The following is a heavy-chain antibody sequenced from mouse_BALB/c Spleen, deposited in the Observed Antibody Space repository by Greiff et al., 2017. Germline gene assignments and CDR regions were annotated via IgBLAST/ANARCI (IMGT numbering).Heavy chain of an antibody. D-gene: IGHD2-4*01. CDR1: GYSFTSYY. J-gene: IGHJ3*01. V-gene: IGHV1S135*01. Sequence: VQLQQSGPELMKPGASVKISCKASGYSFTSYYMHWVKQSHGKSLEWIGYIDPFNGGTSYNQKFKGKATLTVDKSSSTAYMHLSSLTSEDSAVYYCTKSTMITTGWFAYWGQGTLVTVSA. CDR3: TKSTMITTGWFAY. CDR2: IDPFNGGT.